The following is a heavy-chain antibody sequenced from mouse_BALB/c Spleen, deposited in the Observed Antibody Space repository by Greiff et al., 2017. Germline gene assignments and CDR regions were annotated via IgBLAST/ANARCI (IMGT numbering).Heavy chain of an antibody. V-gene: IGHV3-2*02. J-gene: IGHJ4*01. Sequence: VQLKESGPGLVKPSQSLSLTCTVTGYSITSDYAWNWIRQFPGNKLEWMGYISYSGSTSYNPSLKSRISITRDTSKNQFFLQLNSVTTEDTATYYCAAGHYAMDYWGQGTSVTVSS. CDR3: AAGHYAMDY. CDR1: GYSITSDYA. D-gene: IGHD3-3*01. CDR2: ISYSGST.